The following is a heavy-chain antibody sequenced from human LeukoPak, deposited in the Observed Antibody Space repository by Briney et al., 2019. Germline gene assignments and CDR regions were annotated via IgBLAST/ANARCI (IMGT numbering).Heavy chain of an antibody. CDR3: ARGSIVEVAEANAFDI. Sequence: ASVKVSCKASGYTFTGYYLHWVRQAHGQGLEWMGWISPNSGGTKFAQKFQGRVTMTRDTSISTAYMELSGLRSDDTALFYCARGSIVEVAEANAFDIWGQGTLVTVSS. CDR2: ISPNSGGT. D-gene: IGHD2-2*01. V-gene: IGHV1-2*02. J-gene: IGHJ3*02. CDR1: GYTFTGYY.